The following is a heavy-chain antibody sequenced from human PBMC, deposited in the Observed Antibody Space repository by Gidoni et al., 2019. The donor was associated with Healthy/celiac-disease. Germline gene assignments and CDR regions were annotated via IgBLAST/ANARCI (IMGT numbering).Heavy chain of an antibody. J-gene: IGHJ4*02. D-gene: IGHD3-22*01. CDR2: IYWDDDK. Sequence: QITLKESGPTLVKPTQTLTLTCTFSGFSLSTSGVGVGWIRQPPGQALEWLALIYWDDDKRYSPSLKSRLTITKDTSKNQVVLTMTNMDPVDTATYYSAHLSYYDSSGYYYERGYYFDYWGQGTLVTVSS. CDR3: AHLSYYDSSGYYYERGYYFDY. V-gene: IGHV2-5*02. CDR1: GFSLSTSGVG.